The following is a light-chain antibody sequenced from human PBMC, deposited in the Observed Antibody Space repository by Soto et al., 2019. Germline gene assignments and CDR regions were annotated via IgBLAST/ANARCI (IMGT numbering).Light chain of an antibody. J-gene: IGKJ1*01. Sequence: EVVLTQSPGTLSLSPGERATLACRASKSVSNYLAWYQQTSGQAPRLLIYGASSRASGIPDRFSGSGSGTDFTLTISSVEPAEFAVDYCHQYGSSLTFGLGTKVEIK. V-gene: IGKV3-20*01. CDR1: KSVSNY. CDR2: GAS. CDR3: HQYGSSLT.